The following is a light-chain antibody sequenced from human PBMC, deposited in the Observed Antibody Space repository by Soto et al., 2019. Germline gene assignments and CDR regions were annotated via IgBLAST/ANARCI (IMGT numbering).Light chain of an antibody. J-gene: IGKJ1*01. Sequence: ETVMTQSPATLFASPGERATLSCRASQSVSSALAWYQQKPGLAPRLLIYDASPRATGIPAMFSGSGSGTDFTLTISSPQSQDFAVYYCQQYNKWPRTFGQGTK. CDR3: QQYNKWPRT. CDR1: QSVSSA. CDR2: DAS. V-gene: IGKV3-15*01.